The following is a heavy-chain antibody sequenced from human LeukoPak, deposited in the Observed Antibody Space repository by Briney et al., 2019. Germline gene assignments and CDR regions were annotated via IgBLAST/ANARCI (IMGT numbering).Heavy chain of an antibody. CDR3: ASKDMVATG. D-gene: IGHD5-12*01. CDR1: GFTFSSYE. Sequence: GGSLRLPCAASGFTFSSYEMNWVRQAPGKGLEWVSYISSSSSTIYYADSVKGRFTISRDNAKNSLYLQMNSLRAEDTAMYYCASKDMVATGWGQGTLVTVSS. J-gene: IGHJ4*02. CDR2: ISSSSSTI. V-gene: IGHV3-48*01.